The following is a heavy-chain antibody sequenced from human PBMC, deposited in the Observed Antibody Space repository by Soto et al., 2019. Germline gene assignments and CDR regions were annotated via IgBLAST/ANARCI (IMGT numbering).Heavy chain of an antibody. V-gene: IGHV4-34*01. Sequence: SETLSLTCAVYGGSFSGYYWSWIRQPPGKGLEWIGEINHSGSTNYNPSLKSRVTISVDTSKNQFSLKLSSVTAADTAVYYCARGGYSYGYWGQGTLVTVSS. J-gene: IGHJ4*02. D-gene: IGHD5-18*01. CDR2: INHSGST. CDR3: ARGGYSYGY. CDR1: GGSFSGYY.